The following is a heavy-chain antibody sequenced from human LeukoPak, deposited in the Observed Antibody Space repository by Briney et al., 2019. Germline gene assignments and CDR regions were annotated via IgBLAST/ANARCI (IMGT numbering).Heavy chain of an antibody. Sequence: QAGGSLRLSCAASGFTFSSYAMSWVRQAPGKGLEWVSGISGSGGSTYYADSVKGRFTISRDNSKNTLHQQMNSLRAEDTAVYYCAKGVSSWYLDYWGQGTLVTVSS. V-gene: IGHV3-23*01. CDR1: GFTFSSYA. CDR3: AKGVSSWYLDY. D-gene: IGHD6-13*01. CDR2: ISGSGGST. J-gene: IGHJ4*02.